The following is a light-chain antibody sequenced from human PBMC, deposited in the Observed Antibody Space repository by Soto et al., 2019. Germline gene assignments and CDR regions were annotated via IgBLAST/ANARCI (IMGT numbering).Light chain of an antibody. CDR1: QGISAW. CDR3: QQANSFPLT. CDR2: AAS. J-gene: IGKJ4*01. Sequence: IQMTQSPASVSAAVGDRVTFTRRASQGISAWLAWYQQKPGKAPKLLNYAASSLQSGVPSRFSGSGSGTDFTLTIISLQPEDFGTYYCQQANSFPLTFGGGTKVDTK. V-gene: IGKV1-12*01.